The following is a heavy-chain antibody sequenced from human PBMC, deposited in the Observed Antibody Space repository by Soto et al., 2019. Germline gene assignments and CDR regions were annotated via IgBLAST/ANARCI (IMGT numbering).Heavy chain of an antibody. V-gene: IGHV4-31*03. Sequence: PSETLTLTCTVSGGSISSGGYYWSWIRQHPGKGLEWIGYIYYSGSTYYNPSLKSRVTISVDTSKNQFSLKLSSVTAADTAVYYCARVISRWELLKWFDPWGQGTLVTVSS. D-gene: IGHD1-26*01. CDR3: ARVISRWELLKWFDP. J-gene: IGHJ5*02. CDR2: IYYSGST. CDR1: GGSISSGGYY.